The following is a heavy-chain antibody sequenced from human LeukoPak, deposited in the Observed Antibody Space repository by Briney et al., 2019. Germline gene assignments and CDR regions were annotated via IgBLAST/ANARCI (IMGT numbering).Heavy chain of an antibody. J-gene: IGHJ6*03. CDR3: AREIVDGGSTYYYYYYYMDV. CDR2: IYYSGST. Sequence: PSETLSLTCTVSDGSISSYYWSWIRQPPGKGLMWMGNIYYSGSTNYNPSLKSRVTISVDTSKNQFSLKLSSVTAADTAVYYCAREIVDGGSTYYYYYYYMDVWGKGTTVTVTS. V-gene: IGHV4-59*01. D-gene: IGHD1-26*01. CDR1: DGSISSYY.